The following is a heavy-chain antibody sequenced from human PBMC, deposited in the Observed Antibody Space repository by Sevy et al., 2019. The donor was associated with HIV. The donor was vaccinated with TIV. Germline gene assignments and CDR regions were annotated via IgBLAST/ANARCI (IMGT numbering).Heavy chain of an antibody. CDR3: AKDPFFDILTGYYKPMSYYGMDV. D-gene: IGHD3-9*01. V-gene: IGHV3-23*01. Sequence: GGSLRLSCAASGFTFSSYAMSWVRQAPGKGLEWVSAISGSGGSTYYADSVKGRFTISRDNSKNTLYLQMNSLRAEDTAVYYCAKDPFFDILTGYYKPMSYYGMDVWGQGTTVTVSS. CDR1: GFTFSSYA. CDR2: ISGSGGST. J-gene: IGHJ6*02.